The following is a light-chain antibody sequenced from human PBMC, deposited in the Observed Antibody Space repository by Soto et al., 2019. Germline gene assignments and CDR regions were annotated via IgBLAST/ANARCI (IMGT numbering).Light chain of an antibody. V-gene: IGKV3-11*01. CDR3: QQRSNWPPIT. Sequence: SPVPLSLYPGERATLSCRASQSVYSYLAWYQQKPGQAPRLLIYDASNRATGIPARFSGSGSGTDFTLTISSLEPEDFAVYYCQQRSNWPPITFGQGTRPEIK. J-gene: IGKJ5*01. CDR2: DAS. CDR1: QSVYSY.